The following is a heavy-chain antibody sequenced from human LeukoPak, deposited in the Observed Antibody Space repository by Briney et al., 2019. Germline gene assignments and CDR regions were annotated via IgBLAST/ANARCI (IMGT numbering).Heavy chain of an antibody. CDR2: INHSGST. Sequence: PSETLSLTCAVSGGSLSGYCWTWIRQPPGKGLEWIGEINHSGSTNYNPSLKSRVTISVDTSRKQFFLRLSSVTAADTAMYYCARAGLYNWNYEGTAYFDYWGQGTLVTVSS. CDR3: ARAGLYNWNYEGTAYFDY. D-gene: IGHD1-7*01. CDR1: GGSLSGYC. J-gene: IGHJ4*02. V-gene: IGHV4-34*01.